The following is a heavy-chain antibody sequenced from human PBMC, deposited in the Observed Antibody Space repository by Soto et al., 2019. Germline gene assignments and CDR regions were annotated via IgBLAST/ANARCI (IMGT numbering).Heavy chain of an antibody. V-gene: IGHV3-74*01. CDR3: AREYYYDSTPRWLDY. CDR2: IRHDGADS. Sequence: GGSLRLSCAASGFTFSSRWMHWVRQDPGKGLQWVSRIRHDGADSNYADFVGGRFTISRDNTKNTLYLQMNSLRAEDTAVYYCAREYYYDSTPRWLDYWGQGTLVTVSS. D-gene: IGHD3-22*01. J-gene: IGHJ4*02. CDR1: GFTFSSRW.